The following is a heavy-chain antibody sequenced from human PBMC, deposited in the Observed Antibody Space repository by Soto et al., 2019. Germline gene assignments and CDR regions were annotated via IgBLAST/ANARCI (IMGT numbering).Heavy chain of an antibody. D-gene: IGHD3-3*01. V-gene: IGHV6-1*01. CDR3: ARDVNAGAGYDFWSGYPRRRRFDP. CDR2: TYYRSKWYN. Sequence: SQTLSLTCAISGDSVSSNSAAWNWIRQSPSRGLEWLGRTYYRSKWYNDYAVSVKSRITINPDTSKNQFSLQLNSVTPEDTAVYYCARDVNAGAGYDFWSGYPRRRRFDPWCQGTLVTVSS. J-gene: IGHJ5*02. CDR1: GDSVSSNSAA.